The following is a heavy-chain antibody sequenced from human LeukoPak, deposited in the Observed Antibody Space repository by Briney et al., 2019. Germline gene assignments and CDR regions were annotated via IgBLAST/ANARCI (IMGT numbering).Heavy chain of an antibody. CDR2: ISSSSSYI. J-gene: IGHJ4*02. D-gene: IGHD3-3*01. Sequence: GGSLRLSCAASGFTFSSYWMNWVRQAPGKGLEWVSSISSSSSYIYYADSVKGRFAISRDNAKNSLYLQMNSLRAEDTAVYYCAREDFWSGYSIDYWGQGTLVTVSS. V-gene: IGHV3-21*01. CDR3: AREDFWSGYSIDY. CDR1: GFTFSSYW.